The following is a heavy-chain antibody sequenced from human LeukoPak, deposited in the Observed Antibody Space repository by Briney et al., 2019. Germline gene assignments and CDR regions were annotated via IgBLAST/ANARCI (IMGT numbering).Heavy chain of an antibody. CDR1: GGTFSSYA. D-gene: IGHD1-26*01. CDR2: IIPIFGTA. J-gene: IGHJ4*02. Sequence: SVKVSCKASGGTFSSYAISWVRQALGQGLEWMGGIIPIFGTANYAQKFQGRVTMTTDTSTSTAHMELRSLRYDDTAVYYCARDGRFAAYEPDYWGQGTLVTVSS. CDR3: ARDGRFAAYEPDY. V-gene: IGHV1-69*05.